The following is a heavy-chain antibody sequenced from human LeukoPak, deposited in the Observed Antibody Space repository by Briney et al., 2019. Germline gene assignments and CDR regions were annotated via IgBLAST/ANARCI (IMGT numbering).Heavy chain of an antibody. V-gene: IGHV3-30*18. J-gene: IGHJ4*02. Sequence: PGGSLRLSCASSGFTFSNYGMHWVRQAPGKGLEWGALISYDGSNKYFADSVKGRFTISRDNSKNTLYLQMHSLRAEDTAVYYCAKDNVAAAGRYFDYWGQGTLVTVSS. D-gene: IGHD6-13*01. CDR1: GFTFSNYG. CDR2: ISYDGSNK. CDR3: AKDNVAAAGRYFDY.